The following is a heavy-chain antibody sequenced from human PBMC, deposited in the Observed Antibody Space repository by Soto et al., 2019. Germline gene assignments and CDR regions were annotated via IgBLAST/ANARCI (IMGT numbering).Heavy chain of an antibody. Sequence: EVQLVESGGGLVKPGGSLRLSCTASGFTFSNHNMNWVRQAPGKGLEWLSSISGSSGFVSYADSVKGRFTISRHNAKYSVFLQMNSLIVEDTAVYFCARDDVSRTGEQGLLDYWGQGTLVTVSS. CDR2: ISGSSGFV. CDR1: GFTFSNHN. CDR3: ARDDVSRTGEQGLLDY. D-gene: IGHD7-27*01. V-gene: IGHV3-21*01. J-gene: IGHJ4*02.